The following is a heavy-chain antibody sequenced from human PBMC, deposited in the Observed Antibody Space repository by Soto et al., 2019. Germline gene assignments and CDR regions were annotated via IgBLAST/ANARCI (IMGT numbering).Heavy chain of an antibody. CDR3: ARGGSSSAFFDS. CDR2: IYYSGST. Sequence: QVQLQESGPGLVKPSQTLSLTCTVSGGSISSGGYYWSWIRQHPGKGLEWIGYIYYSGSTYYNPSLKSRVTLSVDPSKNLFSLKLSSVTAADPAVYYWARGGSSSAFFDSWGQGTLVTVSS. D-gene: IGHD6-13*01. CDR1: GGSISSGGYY. V-gene: IGHV4-31*03. J-gene: IGHJ4*02.